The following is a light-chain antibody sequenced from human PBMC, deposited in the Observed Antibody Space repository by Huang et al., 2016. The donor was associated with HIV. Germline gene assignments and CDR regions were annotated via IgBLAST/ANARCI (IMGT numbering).Light chain of an antibody. V-gene: IGKV1-39*01. J-gene: IGKJ3*01. CDR2: AAS. CDR3: QHSFRPLFT. CDR1: QRIHTY. Sequence: DIQMTQSPSSLSASVGDSVTITCRASQRIHTYVNWYQQKPGKAPKLLIHAASNLQRGVPSRFSGSGSGTDFTLTISSLQPEDFATYYCQHSFRPLFTFGPGTKVDIK.